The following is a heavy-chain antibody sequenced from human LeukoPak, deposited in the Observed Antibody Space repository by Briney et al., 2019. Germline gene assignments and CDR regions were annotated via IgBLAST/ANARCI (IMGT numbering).Heavy chain of an antibody. Sequence: SETLSLTCAVYGGSFSGYYWSWIRQPPGKGLEWIGEINHSGSTNYNPSLKSRVTISVDKSKNQFSLKLSSVTAADTAVYYCAREDSGYPYYYGMDVWGQGTTVTVSS. V-gene: IGHV4-34*01. CDR1: GGSFSGYY. J-gene: IGHJ6*02. CDR3: AREDSGYPYYYGMDV. D-gene: IGHD5-12*01. CDR2: INHSGST.